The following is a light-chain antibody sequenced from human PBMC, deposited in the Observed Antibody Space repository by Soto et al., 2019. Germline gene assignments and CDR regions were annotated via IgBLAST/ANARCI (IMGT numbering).Light chain of an antibody. V-gene: IGLV2-14*01. Sequence: QSALTQPASVSGSPGQSITISCTGTSSDVGGYNYVSWYQQYPGKAPKLMIYDVSNRPSGVSNRFSGSKSGNTASLTISGLQAEDEADYYCSSYTSSSAVVFGGGTKRTVL. CDR3: SSYTSSSAVV. CDR2: DVS. CDR1: SSDVGGYNY. J-gene: IGLJ3*02.